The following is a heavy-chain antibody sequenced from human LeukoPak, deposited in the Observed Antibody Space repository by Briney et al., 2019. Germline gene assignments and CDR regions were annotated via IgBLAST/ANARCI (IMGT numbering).Heavy chain of an antibody. D-gene: IGHD6-19*01. CDR1: GYTFTSYG. CDR2: ISAYNGNT. Sequence: ASVKVSCKASGYTFTSYGISWVRQAPGQGLEWMGWISAYNGNTNYAQKLQGRVTMTTDTSTSTAYMELRSLRSDDTAVYYCATISRIAVAGTLGAFDIWGQGTMVTASS. V-gene: IGHV1-18*01. CDR3: ATISRIAVAGTLGAFDI. J-gene: IGHJ3*02.